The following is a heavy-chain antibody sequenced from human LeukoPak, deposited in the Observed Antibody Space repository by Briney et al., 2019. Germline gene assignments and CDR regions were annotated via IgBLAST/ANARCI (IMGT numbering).Heavy chain of an antibody. J-gene: IGHJ4*02. CDR2: ISGSGGST. CDR3: AKDLDYYDSSGYAYFDY. D-gene: IGHD3-22*01. V-gene: IGHV3-23*01. Sequence: GGSLRLSCAASGFTFSSYAMSWVRQAPGKGLEWVSAISGSGGSTYYADSVKGRFTISRDNSKNTLYLQMNSLRAEDTAVYYCAKDLDYYDSSGYAYFDYWGQGTLVTVSS. CDR1: GFTFSSYA.